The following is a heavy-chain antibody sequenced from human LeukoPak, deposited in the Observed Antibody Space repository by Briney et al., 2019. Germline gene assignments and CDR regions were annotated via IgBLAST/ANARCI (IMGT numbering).Heavy chain of an antibody. CDR2: IIRVFGTT. V-gene: IGHV1-69*05. J-gene: IGHJ4*02. CDR1: GGTLSSYA. D-gene: IGHD3-16*01. Sequence: GASVKVSCKASGGTLSSYAISWVRQAPGQGLEWVGGIIRVFGTTNYAQKLQGRITITTDESTSTAYMELRSLRSDDTAVYYCARDRMGDWGQGTLVTVSS. CDR3: ARDRMGD.